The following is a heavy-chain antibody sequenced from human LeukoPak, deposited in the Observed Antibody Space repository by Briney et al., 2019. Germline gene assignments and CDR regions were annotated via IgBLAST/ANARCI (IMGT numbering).Heavy chain of an antibody. CDR3: ARRGVGDLLSPYFDY. CDR1: GGSISGYH. D-gene: IGHD3-3*01. J-gene: IGHJ4*02. CDR2: IFYTGNA. V-gene: IGHV4-59*08. Sequence: SGTLSLTCTVAGGSISGYHWNWIRQSPGKGLEWIANIFYTGNADYNPSLKSRVTISLDTPKNQISLILTSVTAADTAVYYCARRGVGDLLSPYFDYWGQGTLVTVSS.